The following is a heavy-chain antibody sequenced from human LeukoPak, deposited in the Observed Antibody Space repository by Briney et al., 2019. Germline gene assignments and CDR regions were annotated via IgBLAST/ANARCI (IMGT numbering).Heavy chain of an antibody. CDR3: ARDALAGGDWSNMGDY. V-gene: IGHV3-30*02. D-gene: IGHD3-16*01. CDR1: GFTFSSYG. Sequence: GGSLRLSCAASGFTFSSYGMHWVRQAPGKGLEWVAFIRNDGSNKYYADSVKGRFTVSRDNSKNTLYLQMNSLRAEDTAVYYCARDALAGGDWSNMGDYWGQGTLVTVSS. CDR2: IRNDGSNK. J-gene: IGHJ4*02.